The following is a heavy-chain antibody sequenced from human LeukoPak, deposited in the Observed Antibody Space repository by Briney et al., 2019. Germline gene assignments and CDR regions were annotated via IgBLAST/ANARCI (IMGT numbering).Heavy chain of an antibody. CDR3: ANSLWLQHLNFDY. CDR1: GFTFNTYG. D-gene: IGHD5-24*01. CDR2: ISGSGGAT. J-gene: IGHJ4*02. V-gene: IGHV3-23*01. Sequence: PGGSLRLSCAASGFTFNTYGMSWVRQAPGKGLEWVSGISGSGGATYYADSVKGRFTISRDDPHNTLYLQMNSLRAEDTAVYYCANSLWLQHLNFDYWGQGTLVTVSS.